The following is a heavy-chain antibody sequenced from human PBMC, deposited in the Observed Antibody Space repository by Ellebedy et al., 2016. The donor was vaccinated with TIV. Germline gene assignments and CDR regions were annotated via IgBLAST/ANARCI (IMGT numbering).Heavy chain of an antibody. CDR2: ISGSGGST. CDR3: AKRYFDL. Sequence: GESLKISXAASGFIFGSYAMSWVRQAPGKGLEWVSAISGSGGSTYYADSVKGRFTISRDNSKNTLYLQMNSLRAEDTAVYYCAKRYFDLWGRGTLVTVSS. CDR1: GFIFGSYA. V-gene: IGHV3-23*01. J-gene: IGHJ2*01.